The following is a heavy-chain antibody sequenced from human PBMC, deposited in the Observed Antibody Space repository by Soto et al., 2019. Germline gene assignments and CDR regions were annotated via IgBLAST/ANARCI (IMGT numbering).Heavy chain of an antibody. CDR3: ARDGGSGTAVAGIQYSGMDV. CDR2: IYIDGST. Sequence: EVQLVDSGGDLIQPGGSLRLSCGASGFTVSGNSLSWVRQAPGKGLEWVSYIYIDGSTYYADSVRGRFTLTRDNSENTLDLQMNSLRGEDTAVYYCARDGGSGTAVAGIQYSGMDVWGQGTTVTVSS. CDR1: GFTVSGNS. J-gene: IGHJ6*02. V-gene: IGHV3-53*01. D-gene: IGHD6-19*01.